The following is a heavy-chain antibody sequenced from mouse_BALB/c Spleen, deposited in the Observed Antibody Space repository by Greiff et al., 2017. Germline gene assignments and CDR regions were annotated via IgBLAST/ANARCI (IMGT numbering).Heavy chain of an antibody. D-gene: IGHD2-14*01. CDR3: ARWAYYRYEGAMDY. CDR2: INPSNGRT. V-gene: IGHV1S81*02. CDR1: GYTFTSYW. Sequence: VKLQQPGAELVKPGASVKLSCKASGYTFTSYWMHWVKQRPGQGLEWIGEINPSNGRTNYNEKFKSKATLTVDKSSSTAYMQLSSLTSEDSAVYYCARWAYYRYEGAMDYWGQGTSVTVSS. J-gene: IGHJ4*01.